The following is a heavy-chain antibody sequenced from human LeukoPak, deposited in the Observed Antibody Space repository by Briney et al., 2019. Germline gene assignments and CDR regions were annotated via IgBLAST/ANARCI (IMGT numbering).Heavy chain of an antibody. V-gene: IGHV1-24*01. D-gene: IGHD6-13*01. CDR1: GYTLTELS. CDR3: ARVSRSSWHQTLDY. J-gene: IGHJ4*02. CDR2: FDPEDGKA. Sequence: ASVRVSCKVSGYTLTELSMHWVRQAPGRGLEWMGGFDPEDGKAIYAQKFQGRVTMTEDTSTDTAYMELRSLRSEDTAVYYCARVSRSSWHQTLDYWGQGTLVTVSS.